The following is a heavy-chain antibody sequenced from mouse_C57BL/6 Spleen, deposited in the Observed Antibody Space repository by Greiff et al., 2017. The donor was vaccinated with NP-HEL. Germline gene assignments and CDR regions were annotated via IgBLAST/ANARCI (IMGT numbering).Heavy chain of an antibody. CDR2: INPSNGGT. CDR1: GYTFTSYW. CDR3: ARCGGGGNLAWFAY. V-gene: IGHV1-53*01. Sequence: VQLQQSGTELVKPGASVKLSCKASGYTFTSYWMHWVKQRPGQGLEWLGNINPSNGGTNYNEKFKSKATLTVDKSSSTAYMQLSSLTSEDSAVYYCARCGGGGNLAWFAYWGQGTLVTVSA. D-gene: IGHD2-1*01. J-gene: IGHJ3*01.